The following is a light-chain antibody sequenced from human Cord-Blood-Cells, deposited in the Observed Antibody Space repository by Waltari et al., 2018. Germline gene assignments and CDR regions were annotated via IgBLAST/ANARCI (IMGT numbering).Light chain of an antibody. CDR2: GAS. V-gene: IGKV3-20*01. Sequence: IVLTQPPGTLSLSPGERATLSCRASQSVGSSYLAWYQQKPGQAPRLLIYGASSRATGIPDRFSGSGSGTDFTLTISRLEPEDFAVYYCQQYGSSPLTFGGGTKVEIK. CDR1: QSVGSSY. CDR3: QQYGSSPLT. J-gene: IGKJ4*01.